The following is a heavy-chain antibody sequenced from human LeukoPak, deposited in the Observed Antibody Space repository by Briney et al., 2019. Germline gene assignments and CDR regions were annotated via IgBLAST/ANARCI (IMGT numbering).Heavy chain of an antibody. CDR1: GFTFSSYG. CDR3: AEGPVRGVIMDY. V-gene: IGHV3-30*02. J-gene: IGHJ4*02. Sequence: GGSLRLPCAASGFTFSSYGMHWVRQAPGKGLEWVAFIRYDGSNKYYADSVKGRFTISRDNSKNTLYLQMNSLRAEDTAVYYCAEGPVRGVIMDYWGQGALVTVSS. CDR2: IRYDGSNK. D-gene: IGHD3-10*01.